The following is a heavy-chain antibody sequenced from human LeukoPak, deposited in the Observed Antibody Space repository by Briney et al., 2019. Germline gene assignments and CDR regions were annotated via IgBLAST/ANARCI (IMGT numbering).Heavy chain of an antibody. CDR3: ARNNGMDV. CDR2: VNRDGSET. Sequence: PGGSLRLSCAASGFALSSHWMTWVRQVPGRGPEWVANVNRDGSETYYLDSVKGRFTISKYNAKNSLYLQMNSLRAEDTALYHCARNNGMDVWGQGTTVIVSS. CDR1: GFALSSHW. V-gene: IGHV3-7*03. J-gene: IGHJ6*02.